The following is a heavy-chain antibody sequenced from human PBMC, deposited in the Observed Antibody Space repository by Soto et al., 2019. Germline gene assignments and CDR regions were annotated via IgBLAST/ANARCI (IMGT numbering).Heavy chain of an antibody. V-gene: IGHV3-30*18. CDR1: GFTFSSYG. D-gene: IGHD6-13*01. CDR3: AKDRGGLAAAGTDY. CDR2: ISYDGSNK. Sequence: ESVGGVVQPGRSLRLSCAASGFTFSSYGMHWVRQAPGKGLEWVAVISYDGSNKYYADSVKGRFTISRDNSKNTLYLQMNSLRAEDTAVYYCAKDRGGLAAAGTDYWGQGTLVTVSS. J-gene: IGHJ4*02.